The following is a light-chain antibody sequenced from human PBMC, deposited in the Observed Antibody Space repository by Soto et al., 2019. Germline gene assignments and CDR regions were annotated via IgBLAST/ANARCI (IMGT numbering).Light chain of an antibody. CDR1: QNIDMY. Sequence: ETVLTQSPATLSLSPGEGATLSCRASQNIDMYLAWYQQKPGQAPRLLIYDASNRATGIPARFSGSGSGTDFTLTISSLEPEDFALYYCQQRKYWPPLTFGQGTRLDIK. CDR2: DAS. J-gene: IGKJ5*01. CDR3: QQRKYWPPLT. V-gene: IGKV3-11*01.